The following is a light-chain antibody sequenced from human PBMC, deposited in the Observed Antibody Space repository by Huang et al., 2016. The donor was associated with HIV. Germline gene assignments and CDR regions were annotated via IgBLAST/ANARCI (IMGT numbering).Light chain of an antibody. CDR3: QQYNNWWT. V-gene: IGKV3-15*01. J-gene: IGKJ1*01. CDR2: GAS. CDR1: QRVRTN. Sequence: EIVLTQSPATLTVSPGERATLSCRASQRVRTNLAWYQQKPGQAPRLVIYGASNRATGIPTTFSGSGSGTEFTLTISSLQSEDFAVYYCQQYNNWWTFGQGTKVEIK.